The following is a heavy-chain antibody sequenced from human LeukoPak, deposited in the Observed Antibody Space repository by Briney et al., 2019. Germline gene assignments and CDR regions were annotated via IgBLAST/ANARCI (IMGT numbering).Heavy chain of an antibody. Sequence: SESLSLTCTVSGGSISSGDYYWSWIRQPPGKGLEWIGYIYDSGSTYYNPSLKSRVTISVDTSKNQFSLKLSSVTAADTAVYYCARVVFSGSYFGAFDIWGQGTMVT. CDR1: GGSISSGDYY. CDR3: ARVVFSGSYFGAFDI. V-gene: IGHV4-30-4*01. J-gene: IGHJ3*02. CDR2: IYDSGST. D-gene: IGHD3-10*01.